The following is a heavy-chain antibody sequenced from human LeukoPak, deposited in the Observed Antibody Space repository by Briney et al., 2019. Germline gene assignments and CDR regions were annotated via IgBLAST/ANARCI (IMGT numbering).Heavy chain of an antibody. V-gene: IGHV3-7*03. CDR1: GFPFSSYW. D-gene: IGHD5-12*01. CDR3: ARGRYSGTTYYFDY. J-gene: IGHJ4*02. CDR2: IKKDGSET. Sequence: GGSLRLSCVASGFPFSSYWMTWVRQVPGKGLEWVANIKKDGSETYYVDSVKGRFTISRDNAKNSLYLQMNSLRAEDTAMYYCARGRYSGTTYYFDYWGQGTLVTVSS.